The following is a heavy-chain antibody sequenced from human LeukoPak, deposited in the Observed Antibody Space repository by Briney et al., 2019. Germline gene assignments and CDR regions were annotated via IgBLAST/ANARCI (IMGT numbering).Heavy chain of an antibody. CDR3: ARARAAGSWYYFDS. J-gene: IGHJ4*02. CDR1: GGSISSHY. Sequence: SETLSLTCTVSGGSISSHYWSWIRQPPGKGLEWIGYIYYSGSTNYNPSLKSRVTISVDTSKNQFSLKLSSVTAADTAVYYCARARAAGSWYYFDSWGQGVLVTVSS. CDR2: IYYSGST. V-gene: IGHV4-59*11. D-gene: IGHD6-13*01.